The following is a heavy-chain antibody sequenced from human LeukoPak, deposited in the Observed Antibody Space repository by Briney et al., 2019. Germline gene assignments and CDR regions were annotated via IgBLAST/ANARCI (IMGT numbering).Heavy chain of an antibody. CDR1: GIIFGSYA. J-gene: IGHJ4*02. CDR2: IGATT. D-gene: IGHD2-15*01. Sequence: GGSLRLSCAGSGIIFGSYAMSWGRQAPGKGLEWVSAIGATTYYADSVKGRFTISRDTSKNTLYLQMSSLRAEDTAVYYCARDGDLGVVVVATTDVAYYFDYWGQGTLVTVSS. CDR3: ARDGDLGVVVVATTDVAYYFDY. V-gene: IGHV3-23*01.